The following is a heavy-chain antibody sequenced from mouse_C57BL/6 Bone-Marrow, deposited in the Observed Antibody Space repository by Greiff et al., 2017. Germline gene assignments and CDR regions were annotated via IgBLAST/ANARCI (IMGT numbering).Heavy chain of an antibody. Sequence: QVQLQQPGTELVKPGASVKLSCKASGYTFTSYCMHWVKQRPGQGLEWIGNINPSNGGTTYNEKFKSKATLTVAKSSSPAYMQLSSLTSEDSEVCECEREGATMVTTGFDYWGQGTLVTVSA. CDR2: INPSNGGT. CDR3: EREGATMVTTGFDY. D-gene: IGHD2-2*01. CDR1: GYTFTSYC. V-gene: IGHV1-53*01. J-gene: IGHJ3*01.